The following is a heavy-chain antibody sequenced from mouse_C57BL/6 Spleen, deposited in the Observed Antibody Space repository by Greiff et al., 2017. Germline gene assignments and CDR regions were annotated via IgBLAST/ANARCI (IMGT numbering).Heavy chain of an antibody. CDR2: IYPRSGNT. CDR1: GYTFTSYG. Sequence: QVQLQQSGAELARPGASVKLSCKASGYTFTSYGISWVKQRTGQGLEWIGEIYPRSGNTYYNEKFKGKATLTADKSSSTAYMELRSLTSEDSAVYFCASGLRYYYDGVYWGQGTTLTVSS. J-gene: IGHJ2*01. D-gene: IGHD1-1*01. CDR3: ASGLRYYYDGVY. V-gene: IGHV1-81*01.